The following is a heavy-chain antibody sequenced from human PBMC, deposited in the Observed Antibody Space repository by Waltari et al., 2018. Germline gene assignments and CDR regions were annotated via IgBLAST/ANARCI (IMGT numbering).Heavy chain of an antibody. Sequence: EVQLVESGGGLIQPGGSLRLSCAASGFTVSSNYMSWVRQAPGKGLEWVSVIYSGGSTYYADSVKGRFTISRDNSKNTLYLQMNSLRAEDTAVYYCARDLKGYCSGGSCYEDYWGQGTLVTVSS. V-gene: IGHV3-53*01. CDR3: ARDLKGYCSGGSCYEDY. CDR1: GFTVSSNY. J-gene: IGHJ4*02. CDR2: IYSGGST. D-gene: IGHD2-15*01.